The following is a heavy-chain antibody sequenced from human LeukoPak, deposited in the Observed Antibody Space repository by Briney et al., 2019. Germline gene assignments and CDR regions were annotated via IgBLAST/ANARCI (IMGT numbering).Heavy chain of an antibody. J-gene: IGHJ3*02. CDR2: IIPILGIA. CDR1: A. Sequence: AXSGVRPAPGQGGAWMRSIIPILGIANYAQNFQGRVTITADKSTSTAYMELSSLRSEDTAVYYCASRSAPDSFDIWGQGTMVTVSS. CDR3: ASRSAPDSFDI. D-gene: IGHD2-15*01. V-gene: IGHV1-69*04.